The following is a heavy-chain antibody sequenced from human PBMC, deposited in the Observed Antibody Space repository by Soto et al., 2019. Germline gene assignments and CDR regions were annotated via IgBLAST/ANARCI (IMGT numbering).Heavy chain of an antibody. CDR1: GFTFSSYA. Sequence: GGSLRLSCAASGFTFSSYAMHWVRQSPGKGLEWVAVISYDGSNKYYADSVKGRFTISRDNSKNTLYLQMNSLRAEDTAVYYCARVLKWDDAFDIWGQGTMV. D-gene: IGHD1-26*01. CDR2: ISYDGSNK. V-gene: IGHV3-30-3*01. J-gene: IGHJ3*02. CDR3: ARVLKWDDAFDI.